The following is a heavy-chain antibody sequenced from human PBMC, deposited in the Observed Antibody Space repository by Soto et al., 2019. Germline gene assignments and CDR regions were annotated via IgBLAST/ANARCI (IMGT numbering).Heavy chain of an antibody. Sequence: PSETLSLTCTVSGGSISSYFWSWIRQPPGKGLEWIGYIYYSGNTNYNPSLKSRVTISVDTSEKQLSLKLSSVTAADTAVYYCARDLAAVGTPLFDXWGQGTLVTVSS. D-gene: IGHD6-13*01. J-gene: IGHJ4*02. CDR3: ARDLAAVGTPLFDX. CDR2: IYYSGNT. V-gene: IGHV4-59*01. CDR1: GGSISSYF.